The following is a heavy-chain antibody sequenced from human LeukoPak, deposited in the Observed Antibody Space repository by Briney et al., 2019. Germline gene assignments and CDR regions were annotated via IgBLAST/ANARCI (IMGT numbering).Heavy chain of an antibody. CDR2: IIPILGIA. Sequence: ASVKVSCKASGGTFSSYAISWVRQAPGQGLEWMGRIIPILGIANYAQKFQGRVTITTDESTSTAYMELSSLRSEDTAVYYCARGGDGYSRLDYWGQGTLVTVSS. CDR3: ARGGDGYSRLDY. V-gene: IGHV1-69*04. CDR1: GGTFSSYA. D-gene: IGHD5-24*01. J-gene: IGHJ4*02.